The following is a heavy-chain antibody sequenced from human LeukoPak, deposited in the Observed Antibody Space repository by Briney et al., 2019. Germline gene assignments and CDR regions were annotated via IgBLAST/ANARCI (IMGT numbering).Heavy chain of an antibody. CDR2: IHNSGST. J-gene: IGHJ1*01. Sequence: SETLSLTCTVSDRSISTYYWSWIRQSPGKGLEWVGYIHNSGSTNYNPSLKSRVTISVDTSKNQFSLKLSSVTAADTAVYYCASALSTLEYFQHWGRGTLVTVSS. V-gene: IGHV4-59*01. CDR3: ASALSTLEYFQH. CDR1: DRSISTYY. D-gene: IGHD5/OR15-5a*01.